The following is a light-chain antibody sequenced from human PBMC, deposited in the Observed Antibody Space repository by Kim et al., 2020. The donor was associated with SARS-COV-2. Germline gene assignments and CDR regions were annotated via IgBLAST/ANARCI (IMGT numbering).Light chain of an antibody. CDR3: QTWGTGIKV. CDR1: SGHSSYA. J-gene: IGLJ2*01. CDR2: LNSDGSH. V-gene: IGLV4-69*01. Sequence: QLVLTQSPSASASLGASVKLTCTLSSGHSSYAIAWHQQQPEKGPRYLMKLNSDGSHSKGDGIPDRFSGSSSGAERYLTISSLQSEDEADYYCQTWGTGIKVFGGGTQVT.